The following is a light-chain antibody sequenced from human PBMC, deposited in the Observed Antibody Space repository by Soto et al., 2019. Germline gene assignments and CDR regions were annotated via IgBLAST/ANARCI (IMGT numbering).Light chain of an antibody. J-gene: IGKJ4*01. CDR2: DAS. CDR1: QDISNY. V-gene: IGKV1-33*01. CDR3: QQYDNLPPVQRLT. Sequence: DLQMTQSPSSLSASVGDRVTITCQASQDISNYLNWYQQKPGKAPKLLIYDASNLETGVPSRFSGSGSGTDFTFTISSLQPEDIATYYCQQYDNLPPVQRLTFGGGTKVEIK.